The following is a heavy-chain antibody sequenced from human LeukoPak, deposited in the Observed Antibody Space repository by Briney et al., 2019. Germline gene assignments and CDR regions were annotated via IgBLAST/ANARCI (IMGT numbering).Heavy chain of an antibody. Sequence: SETLSLTCTVSGGSISSYYWRWIRQPAGKGLEWIGRIYTSGSTNYNPSLKSRVTMSVDTSKNQFSLKLSSVTAADTAVYYCARGRKRKPYSYGPYYFDYWGQGTLVTVSS. J-gene: IGHJ4*02. CDR2: IYTSGST. CDR1: GGSISSYY. CDR3: ARGRKRKPYSYGPYYFDY. V-gene: IGHV4-4*07. D-gene: IGHD5-18*01.